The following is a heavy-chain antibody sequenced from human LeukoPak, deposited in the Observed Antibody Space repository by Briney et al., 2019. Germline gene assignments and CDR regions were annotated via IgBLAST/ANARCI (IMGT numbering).Heavy chain of an antibody. J-gene: IGHJ1*01. CDR2: ISAYNGNT. Sequence: GASVKVSCKASGYTFTSYGISWVRQAPGQGLEWMGWISAYNGNTNYAQKLQGRVTMTTDTSTSTAYMELRSLRSDDTAVYYCARSSPLTLQGVFQHWGQGTLVTVSS. D-gene: IGHD4-11*01. V-gene: IGHV1-18*01. CDR3: ARSSPLTLQGVFQH. CDR1: GYTFTSYG.